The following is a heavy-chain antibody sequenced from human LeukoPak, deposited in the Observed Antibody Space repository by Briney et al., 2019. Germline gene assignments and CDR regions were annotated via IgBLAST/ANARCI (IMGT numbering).Heavy chain of an antibody. V-gene: IGHV4-34*01. Sequence: SETLSLTCAVYGGSFSGYYWSWIRQPPGKGLEWIGEINHSGGTNYNPSLKSRVTISVDTSKNQFSLKLSCVTAADTAVYYCARGRVSYSSSSALWFHRWGQGTLVTVPS. CDR3: ARGRVSYSSSSALWFHR. CDR2: INHSGGT. CDR1: GGSFSGYY. J-gene: IGHJ5*02. D-gene: IGHD6-6*01.